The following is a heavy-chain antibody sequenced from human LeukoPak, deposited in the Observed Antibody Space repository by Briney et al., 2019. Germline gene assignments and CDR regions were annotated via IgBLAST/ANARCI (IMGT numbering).Heavy chain of an antibody. CDR2: IWYDGSNK. J-gene: IGHJ4*02. V-gene: IGHV3-33*01. Sequence: GGSLRLSCAASGFTFSSYGMHWVRQAPGKGLEWVAVIWYDGSNKYYADSVKGRFTISRDNSKNTLYLQMNSLRAEDTAVYYCARGSIGGVVAYCGGDCYSDFDYWGQGTLVTVSS. D-gene: IGHD2-21*02. CDR3: ARGSIGGVVAYCGGDCYSDFDY. CDR1: GFTFSSYG.